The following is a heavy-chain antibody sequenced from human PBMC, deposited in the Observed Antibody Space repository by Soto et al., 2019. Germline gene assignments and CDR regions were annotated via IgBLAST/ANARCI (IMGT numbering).Heavy chain of an antibody. J-gene: IGHJ4*02. CDR3: ARGGNRYSNVASGVGGFDY. CDR2: VYHTGAT. D-gene: IGHD5-12*01. Sequence: SETLSLTCTVSGASIGSSYWRWIRQSPERGLEWIAYVYHTGATNYNPSLKSRVTISLDTSKGQFSLNLTSLTTVDTAVYFCARGGNRYSNVASGVGGFDYWGQGSLVTVSS. CDR1: GASIGSSY. V-gene: IGHV4-59*01.